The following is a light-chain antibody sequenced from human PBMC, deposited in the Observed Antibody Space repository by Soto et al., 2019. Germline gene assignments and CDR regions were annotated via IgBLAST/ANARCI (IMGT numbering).Light chain of an antibody. CDR2: DTS. V-gene: IGKV3-11*02. CDR3: QQRSDWPLT. CDR1: QSIRNY. J-gene: IGKJ4*01. Sequence: EIVLTQSPDTLSLSPGERATLSCRASQSIRNYLTWFQQKPGQAPSLLTFDTSRRAPGIPARFSGSGSGRDFTLTISSLEPEDSAVYYCQQRSDWPLTFGGGTKVEIK.